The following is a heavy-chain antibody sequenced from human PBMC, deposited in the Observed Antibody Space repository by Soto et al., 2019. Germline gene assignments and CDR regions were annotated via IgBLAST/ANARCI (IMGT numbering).Heavy chain of an antibody. D-gene: IGHD3-3*01. V-gene: IGHV1-2*04. J-gene: IGHJ4*02. CDR1: GYTFTGYY. CDR2: INPNSGGT. CDR3: AKDRQPDGFWTFDY. Sequence: GASVKVSCKASGYTFTGYYMHWVRQAPGQGLEWMGWINPNSGGTNYAQKFQGWVTMTRDTSISTAYMELSRLRSDDTAVYYCAKDRQPDGFWTFDYWGQGTLVTVSS.